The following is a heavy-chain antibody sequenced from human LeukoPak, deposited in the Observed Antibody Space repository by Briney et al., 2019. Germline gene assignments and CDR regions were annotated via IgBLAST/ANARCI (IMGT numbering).Heavy chain of an antibody. CDR1: GFSLSTSGVG. V-gene: IGHV2-5*02. D-gene: IGHD2-15*01. CDR2: IYWDDDK. CDR3: AHRSAVVAATNWFDP. J-gene: IGHJ5*02. Sequence: SGPTLVKPTQTLTLTCTFSGFSLSTSGVGVGWIRQPPGKALEWLALIYWDDDKRYSPSLKSRLTITKDTSKNQVVLTMTNMDPADTATYYCAHRSAVVAATNWFDPWGQGTLVTVSS.